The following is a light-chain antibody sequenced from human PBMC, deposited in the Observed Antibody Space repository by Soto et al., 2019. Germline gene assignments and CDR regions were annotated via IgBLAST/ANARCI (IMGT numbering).Light chain of an antibody. CDR2: AAS. V-gene: IGKV1-9*01. Sequence: DIQLTQSPSFLSASVGDRVTITCRASQGISSYLAWYQQKPGKAPKLLIYAASTLQSGVPSRFSGSGSGTEFTLTNSSLQPEDCATYYCQQLNSYPPTFGPGTKVDIK. CDR1: QGISSY. J-gene: IGKJ3*01. CDR3: QQLNSYPPT.